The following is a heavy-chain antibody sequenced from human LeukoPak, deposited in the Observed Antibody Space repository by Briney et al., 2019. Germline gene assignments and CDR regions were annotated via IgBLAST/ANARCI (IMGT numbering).Heavy chain of an antibody. V-gene: IGHV3-30*04. J-gene: IGHJ4*02. CDR1: GFTFSGYP. CDR2: ISDDGGRK. Sequence: GGSLRLSCVASGFTFSGYPMHWVRQTPGKGLDWVAIISDDGGRKFYADSVEGRFTISRDNSKNTLFLQMNSLRAEDTALYYCVRGVYNNGNMNDYWGQGTLVTVSS. D-gene: IGHD5/OR15-5a*01. CDR3: VRGVYNNGNMNDY.